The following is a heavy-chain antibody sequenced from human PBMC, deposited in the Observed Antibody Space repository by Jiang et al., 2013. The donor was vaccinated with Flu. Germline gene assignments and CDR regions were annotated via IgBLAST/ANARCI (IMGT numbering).Heavy chain of an antibody. V-gene: IGHV1-46*01. J-gene: IGHJ4*02. CDR3: ARGVPNYDFWSGYYIDY. CDR2: INPSGGST. D-gene: IGHD3-3*01. Sequence: SGAEVKKPGASVEVSCKASGYTFTSYYMHWVRQAPGQGLEWMGIINPSGGSTSYAQKFQGRVTMTRDTSTSTVYMELSSLRSEDTAVYYCARGVPNYDFWSGYYIDYWGQGTLVTVSS. CDR1: GYTFTSYY.